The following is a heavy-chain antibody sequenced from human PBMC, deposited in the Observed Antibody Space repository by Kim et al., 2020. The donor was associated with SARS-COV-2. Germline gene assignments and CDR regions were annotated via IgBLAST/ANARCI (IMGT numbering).Heavy chain of an antibody. Sequence: SETLSLTCTVSGGSISTTTYYWGWIRQPPGKALEWIGSIYYSGSTFYNPSLKSRVTISVDTSKNQFSLKENSMTAADTAVYYCATPRHLLRSWFDPWGQRLLVTVSS. CDR3: ATPRHLLRSWFDP. CDR1: GGSISTTTYY. J-gene: IGHJ5*02. CDR2: IYYSGST. V-gene: IGHV4-39*01. D-gene: IGHD2-15*01.